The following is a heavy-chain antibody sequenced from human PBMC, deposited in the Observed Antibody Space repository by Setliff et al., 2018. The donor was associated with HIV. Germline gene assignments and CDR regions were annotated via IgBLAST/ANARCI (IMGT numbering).Heavy chain of an antibody. CDR1: GGSISSSSYY. D-gene: IGHD6-25*01. J-gene: IGHJ4*02. CDR3: ARYSPRGYTLTGPY. CDR2: MYYSGST. V-gene: IGHV4-39*07. Sequence: SETLSLTCTVSGGSISSSSYYWGWVRQPPGKGLEWLGSMYYSGSTYYTPSLKSRITISLDTSKNQFSLRMRSVTAADTAVYYCARYSPRGYTLTGPYWGQGTLVTVSS.